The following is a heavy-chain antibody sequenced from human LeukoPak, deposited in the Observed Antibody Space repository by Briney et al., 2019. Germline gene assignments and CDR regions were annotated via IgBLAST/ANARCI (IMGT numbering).Heavy chain of an antibody. CDR2: SIPIFGTA. D-gene: IGHD3-10*01. Sequence: ASVKVSCKASGGTFSSYAISWVRQAPGQGLEWRGGSIPIFGTANYAQQFQGRVTITADESTRTAYIELSSLRSEDTAVYYCARAAATLSGSTAYNWFDPWGQGTLVTVSS. CDR1: GGTFSSYA. CDR3: ARAAATLSGSTAYNWFDP. J-gene: IGHJ5*02. V-gene: IGHV1-69*13.